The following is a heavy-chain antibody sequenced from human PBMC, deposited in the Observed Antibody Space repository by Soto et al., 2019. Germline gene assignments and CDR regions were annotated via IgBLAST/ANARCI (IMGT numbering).Heavy chain of an antibody. CDR3: ARDITGYYFDY. D-gene: IGHD3-3*01. Sequence: PSETLSLTCTVSGGTISSGGYYWSWIRQHPGKGLEWIGYIYYSGSTYYNPSLKSRVTISVDTSKNQFSLKLSSVTAADTAVYYCARDITGYYFDYWGQGTLVTVSS. J-gene: IGHJ4*02. CDR1: GGTISSGGYY. V-gene: IGHV4-31*03. CDR2: IYYSGST.